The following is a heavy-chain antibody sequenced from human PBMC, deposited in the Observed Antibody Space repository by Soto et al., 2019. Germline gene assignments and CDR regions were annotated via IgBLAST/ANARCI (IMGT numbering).Heavy chain of an antibody. Sequence: GGSLRLSCAASGFTFSSYWMHWVRQAPGKGLVWVSCINTDGSRTNYAASVKGRFTISRDNAKNTLYLQMNSLRAEDTAVYYCARDRGSGYDSDYWGQGTLVTVSS. V-gene: IGHV3-74*01. D-gene: IGHD5-12*01. CDR3: ARDRGSGYDSDY. CDR1: GFTFSSYW. CDR2: INTDGSRT. J-gene: IGHJ4*02.